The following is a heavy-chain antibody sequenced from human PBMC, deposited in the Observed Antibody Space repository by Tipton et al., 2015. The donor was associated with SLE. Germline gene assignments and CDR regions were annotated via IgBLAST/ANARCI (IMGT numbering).Heavy chain of an antibody. D-gene: IGHD6-13*01. CDR2: IYSGGST. Sequence: SLRLSCAASGFTFSSYAMHWVRQAPGKGLEWVSVIYSGGSTYYADSVKGRFTISRDNAKNSLYLQMNSLRAEDTAVYYCATIRGIAAAARDYWGQGTLVTVSS. CDR3: ATIRGIAAAARDY. CDR1: GFTFSSYA. V-gene: IGHV3-NL1*01. J-gene: IGHJ4*02.